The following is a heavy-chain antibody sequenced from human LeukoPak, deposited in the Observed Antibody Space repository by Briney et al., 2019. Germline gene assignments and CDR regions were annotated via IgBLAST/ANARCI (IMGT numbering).Heavy chain of an antibody. D-gene: IGHD3-10*01. J-gene: IGHJ6*03. V-gene: IGHV3-74*01. CDR2: INNDGSTI. CDR3: ARDPRGSGSYRWYYYYMDV. CDR1: GFTFSIYW. Sequence: GGSLRLSCAASGFTFSIYWMHWVRQAPGKGLVSVSRINNDGSTISYADSVKGRFTISRDNAKNTLYLQMNSLRAEDTAVYYCARDPRGSGSYRWYYYYMDVWGKGTTVTVSS.